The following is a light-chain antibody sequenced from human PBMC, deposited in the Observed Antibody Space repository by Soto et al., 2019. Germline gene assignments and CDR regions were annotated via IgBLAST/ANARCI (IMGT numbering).Light chain of an antibody. CDR2: SSS. V-gene: IGKV1-39*01. Sequence: DIQMTQSPSSLSASVGDRVTITCRASQSVTNYLNWYQQKPGKAPKLLIYSSSSLQSGVPSRLSGSGSGTDFTLTITSLQPEDFATYFCQQSFVTPYTFGQGTKLEIK. CDR3: QQSFVTPYT. J-gene: IGKJ2*01. CDR1: QSVTNY.